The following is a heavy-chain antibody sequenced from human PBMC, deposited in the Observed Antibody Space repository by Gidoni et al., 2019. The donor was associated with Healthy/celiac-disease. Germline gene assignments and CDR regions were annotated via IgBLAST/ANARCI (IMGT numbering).Heavy chain of an antibody. V-gene: IGHV3-30*18. CDR2: ISYDGSNK. J-gene: IGHJ4*02. Sequence: QVQLVESGGGVVQPGRSLRLSCAASGFTFSSYGMHWVRQAPGKGLEWVAVISYDGSNKYYADSVKGRFTISRDNSKNTLYLQMNSLRAEDTAVYYCANAPHPELLWEFDYWGQGTLVTVSS. CDR3: ANAPHPELLWEFDY. CDR1: GFTFSSYG. D-gene: IGHD1-7*01.